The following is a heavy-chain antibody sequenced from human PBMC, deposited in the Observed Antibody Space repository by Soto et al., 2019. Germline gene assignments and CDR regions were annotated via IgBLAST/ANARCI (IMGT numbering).Heavy chain of an antibody. V-gene: IGHV4-59*01. Sequence: SETLSLTCTVSGGSISSYYWSWIRQPPGKGLEWIGYIYYSGSTNYNPSLKGRVTISVDTSKNQFSLKLSSVTAADTAVYYCARGVTLQGYCSSTSCQNYFDYWGQGTLVTVSS. J-gene: IGHJ4*02. CDR3: ARGVTLQGYCSSTSCQNYFDY. D-gene: IGHD2-2*01. CDR1: GGSISSYY. CDR2: IYYSGST.